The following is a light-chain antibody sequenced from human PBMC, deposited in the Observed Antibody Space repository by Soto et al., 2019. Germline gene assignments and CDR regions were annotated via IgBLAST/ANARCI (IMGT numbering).Light chain of an antibody. CDR1: QSVSSN. Sequence: EIVMTQSPATLSVSPGERATLSCRASQSVSSNLAWYQQKPGQAPRLLIYGASTRATGISARFSGSGSGTEFTLTITSLQSEDFAMYYCQQYKNWPPLTFGGGTKVEIK. V-gene: IGKV3-15*01. CDR2: GAS. CDR3: QQYKNWPPLT. J-gene: IGKJ4*01.